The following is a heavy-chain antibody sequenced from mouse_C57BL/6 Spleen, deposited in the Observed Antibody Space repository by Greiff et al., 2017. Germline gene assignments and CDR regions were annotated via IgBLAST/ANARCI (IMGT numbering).Heavy chain of an antibody. D-gene: IGHD2-3*01. V-gene: IGHV1-59*01. Sequence: QVQLQQPGAELVRPGTSVKLSCKASGYTFTSYWMHWVKQRPGQGLEWIGVIDPSDSYTNYNQKFKGKATLTVDTSSSTAYMQLSSLTSEDSAVYYCARADDGYSYYAMDYWGQGTSVTVSS. J-gene: IGHJ4*01. CDR3: ARADDGYSYYAMDY. CDR2: IDPSDSYT. CDR1: GYTFTSYW.